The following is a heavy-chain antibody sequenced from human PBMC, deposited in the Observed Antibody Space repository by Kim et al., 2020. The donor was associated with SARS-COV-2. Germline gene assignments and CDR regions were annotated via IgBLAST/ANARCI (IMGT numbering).Heavy chain of an antibody. V-gene: IGHV3-9*01. CDR3: AKGYYDSSGYSVFDY. Sequence: DSVKGRFTISRDNAKNSLYLQMNSLRAEDTALYYCAKGYYDSSGYSVFDYWGQGTLVTVSS. D-gene: IGHD3-22*01. J-gene: IGHJ4*02.